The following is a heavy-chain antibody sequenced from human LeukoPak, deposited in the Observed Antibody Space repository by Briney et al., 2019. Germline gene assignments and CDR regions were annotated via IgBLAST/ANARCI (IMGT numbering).Heavy chain of an antibody. CDR3: ARVFGDSSGFRNAFDI. V-gene: IGHV3-30*02. D-gene: IGHD3-22*01. J-gene: IGHJ3*02. CDR2: IRYDGSNK. Sequence: GGSLRLSCAASGFTFSSYGMHWVRQAPGKGLEWVAFIRYDGSNKYFADSVKGRFTISRDNSKNTLYLQMNSLRAEDTAVYYCARVFGDSSGFRNAFDIWGQGTMVTVSS. CDR1: GFTFSSYG.